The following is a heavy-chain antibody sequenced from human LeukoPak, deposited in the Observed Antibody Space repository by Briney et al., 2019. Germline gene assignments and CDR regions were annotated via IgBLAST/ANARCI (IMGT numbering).Heavy chain of an antibody. D-gene: IGHD3-22*01. Sequence: GGSLRLSCAASGFTFSSYSMNWVRQAPGKGLEWVSYISSSSSTIYYADSVKGRLTISRDNAKNSLYLQMNSLRAEDTAVYYCASHYYDSSGYYSYWGQGTLVTVSS. CDR2: ISSSSSTI. CDR1: GFTFSSYS. J-gene: IGHJ4*02. CDR3: ASHYYDSSGYYSY. V-gene: IGHV3-48*04.